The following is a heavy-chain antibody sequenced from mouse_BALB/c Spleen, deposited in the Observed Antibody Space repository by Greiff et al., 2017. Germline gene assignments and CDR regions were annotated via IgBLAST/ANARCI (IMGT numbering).Heavy chain of an antibody. CDR1: GFSLTSYG. J-gene: IGHJ3*01. D-gene: IGHD2-4*01. CDR2: IWAGGST. CDR3: ARDLNYDYDGFAY. Sequence: QVQLRESGPGLVAPSQSLSITCTVSGFSLTSYGVHWVRQPPGKGLEWLGVIWAGGSTNYNSALMSRLSISKDNSKSQVFLKMNSLQTDDTAMYYCARDLNYDYDGFAYWGQGTLVTVSA. V-gene: IGHV2-9*02.